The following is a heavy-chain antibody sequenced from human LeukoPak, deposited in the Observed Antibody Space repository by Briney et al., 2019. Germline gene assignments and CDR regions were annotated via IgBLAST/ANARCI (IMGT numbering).Heavy chain of an antibody. J-gene: IGHJ4*02. CDR3: ARTPYCGGDCFYYFDY. CDR2: ISAYNGNT. V-gene: IGHV1-18*01. CDR1: GYTFTSYG. D-gene: IGHD2-21*02. Sequence: ASVKVSCKASGYTFTSYGINWVRQAPGQGLEWMGWISAYNGNTNYAQKLQGRVTMTTDTSTSTAYMELRSLRSDDTAVYYCARTPYCGGDCFYYFDYWGQGTLVTVSS.